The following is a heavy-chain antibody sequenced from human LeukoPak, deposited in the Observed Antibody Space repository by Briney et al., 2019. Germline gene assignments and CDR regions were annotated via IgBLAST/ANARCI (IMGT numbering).Heavy chain of an antibody. V-gene: IGHV4-31*03. D-gene: IGHD1-1*01. CDR3: ARGVRSGTDWFDP. Sequence: RPSQTLSLTCTVSGGSISSGGYYWSWIRQHPGKGLEWIGYIYYSGSTYYNPSLKSRVTISVDTSKNQFSLKLSSVTAADTAVYYCARGVRSGTDWFDPWGQGTLVTVSS. J-gene: IGHJ5*02. CDR2: IYYSGST. CDR1: GGSISSGGYY.